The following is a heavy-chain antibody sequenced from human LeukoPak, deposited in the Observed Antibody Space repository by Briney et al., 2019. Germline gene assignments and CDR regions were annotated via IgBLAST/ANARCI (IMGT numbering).Heavy chain of an antibody. CDR2: INPSGGST. V-gene: IGHV1-46*01. D-gene: IGHD2-15*01. CDR1: GYTFTSYY. J-gene: IGHJ5*02. CDR3: AREVAKHPVYWFDP. Sequence: ASVKVSCKASGYTFTSYYVHWGRQGPGQGLEWRGIINPSGGSTSYAQKFQGRVTMTRDTSTSTVYMELSSLRSEDTAVYYCAREVAKHPVYWFDPWGQGTLVTVSS.